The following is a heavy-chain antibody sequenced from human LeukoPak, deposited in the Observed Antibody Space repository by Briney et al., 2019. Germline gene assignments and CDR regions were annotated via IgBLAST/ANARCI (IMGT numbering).Heavy chain of an antibody. CDR1: GFTFSSYG. CDR2: IWYDGTNK. CDR3: ARGPYYYDISGSPRGDY. J-gene: IGHJ4*02. V-gene: IGHV3-33*01. D-gene: IGHD3-22*01. Sequence: PGGSLRLSCAASGFTFSSYGMHCVRQAPGKGLEWVALIWYDGTNKYYADSVKGRFTISRDSSKNTLYLQMNNLRAEDTAVYYCARGPYYYDISGSPRGDYWGQGTLVTVSS.